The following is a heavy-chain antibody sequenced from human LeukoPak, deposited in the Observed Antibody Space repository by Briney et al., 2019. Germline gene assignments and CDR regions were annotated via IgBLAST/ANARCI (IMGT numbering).Heavy chain of an antibody. J-gene: IGHJ4*02. V-gene: IGHV3-53*01. CDR3: ARRWGYNSSPHFDY. CDR1: GFTVSSNY. D-gene: IGHD6-6*01. CDR2: INSGGNA. Sequence: GGSLRLSCAASGFTVSSNYMNWVRQAPGKGLEWVSVINSGGNAYYADSVKGRFTISRDNSKNMLYLQMNSLRAEDTAVYYCARRWGYNSSPHFDYWGQGTLVTVSS.